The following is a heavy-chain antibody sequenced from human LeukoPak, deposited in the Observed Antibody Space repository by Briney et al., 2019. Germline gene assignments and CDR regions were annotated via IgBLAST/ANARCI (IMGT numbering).Heavy chain of an antibody. D-gene: IGHD3-22*01. J-gene: IGHJ4*02. CDR1: GGSISSGSYY. V-gene: IGHV4-61*02. Sequence: PSQTLSLTCTVSGGSISSGSYYWSWIRQPAGKGLEWIGRIYTSGSTNYNPSLKSRVTISVDTSKNQFSLKLSSVTAADTAVYYCAIDRSMIVTNWGQGTLVTVSS. CDR2: IYTSGST. CDR3: AIDRSMIVTN.